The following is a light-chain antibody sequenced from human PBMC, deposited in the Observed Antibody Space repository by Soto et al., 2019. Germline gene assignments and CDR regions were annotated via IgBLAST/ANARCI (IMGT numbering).Light chain of an antibody. V-gene: IGKV3-15*01. CDR3: QQYNNGPWT. J-gene: IGKJ1*01. Sequence: EIVMTQSPATLSVSPGGRAALSCRASQSISDTLAWYQQKPGQAPRLLIHGASTRATGFPARFSGSGSGTDFTLTISSLQSEDFEVYYCQQYNNGPWTFGQGTKVDIK. CDR1: QSISDT. CDR2: GAS.